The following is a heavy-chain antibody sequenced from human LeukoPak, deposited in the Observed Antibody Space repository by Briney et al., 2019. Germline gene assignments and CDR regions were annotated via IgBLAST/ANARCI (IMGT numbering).Heavy chain of an antibody. CDR1: GYTFTAYY. J-gene: IGHJ4*02. CDR3: AREIPCSSSSCLDY. Sequence: ASVKVSCKASGYTFTAYYMHWVRQAPGQGLEWMGWINPHSGGTIFAQKFQGRVTMTRDTSITTAHMELSRLTSDDTAMYYCAREIPCSSSSCLDYWGQGTLVTVSS. V-gene: IGHV1-2*02. CDR2: INPHSGGT. D-gene: IGHD2-2*01.